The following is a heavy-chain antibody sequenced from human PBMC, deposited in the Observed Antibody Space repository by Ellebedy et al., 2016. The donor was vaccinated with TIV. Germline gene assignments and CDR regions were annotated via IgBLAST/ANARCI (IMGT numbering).Heavy chain of an antibody. CDR2: IYYSGST. V-gene: IGHV4-59*01. CDR1: GGSISSYY. D-gene: IGHD6-25*01. J-gene: IGHJ3*02. CDR3: ARERRPGAFDI. Sequence: SETLSLXXAVSGGSISSYYWSWIRQPPGKGLEWIGYIYYSGSTNYNPSLKSRVTISVDASKNQFSLKLSSVTAADTAVYYCARERRPGAFDIWGQGTMVTVSS.